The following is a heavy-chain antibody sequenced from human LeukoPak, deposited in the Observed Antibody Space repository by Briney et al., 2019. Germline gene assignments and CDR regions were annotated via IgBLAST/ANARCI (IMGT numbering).Heavy chain of an antibody. Sequence: PGRSLRLSCAASGFTFDDYAMHWVRQAPGKGLEWVSGISWNSGGIGYADSVKGRFTISRDNAKNSLYLQMNSLRAEDTALYYCAKDFGSSWYGSDYWGQGTLVTVSS. CDR2: ISWNSGGI. D-gene: IGHD6-13*01. J-gene: IGHJ4*02. V-gene: IGHV3-9*01. CDR3: AKDFGSSWYGSDY. CDR1: GFTFDDYA.